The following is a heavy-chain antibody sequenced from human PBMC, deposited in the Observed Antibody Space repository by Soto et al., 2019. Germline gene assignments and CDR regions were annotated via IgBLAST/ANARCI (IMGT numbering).Heavy chain of an antibody. V-gene: IGHV1-69*02. J-gene: IGHJ1*01. CDR2: IIPILGIA. CDR1: GGTFSSYT. D-gene: IGHD2-2*01. Sequence: QVQLVQSGAEVKKPGSSVKVSCKASGGTFSSYTISWERQAPGQGLEWMGRIIPILGIANYAQKFQGRVTITADKSTSTAYMELSSLRSEDTAVYYCASPRQDIVVVPAAGAEYFQHWGQGTLVTVSS. CDR3: ASPRQDIVVVPAAGAEYFQH.